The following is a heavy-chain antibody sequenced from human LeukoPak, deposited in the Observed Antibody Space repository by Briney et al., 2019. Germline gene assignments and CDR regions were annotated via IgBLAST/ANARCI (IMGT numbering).Heavy chain of an antibody. CDR2: ISSSSSTI. CDR1: GFTFSSYA. D-gene: IGHD2-8*02. CDR3: ALSPGGYPSWFDP. J-gene: IGHJ5*02. Sequence: GGSLRLSCAASGFTFSSYAMSWVRQAPGKGLEWVSYISSSSSTIYYADSVKGRFTISRDNAKNSLYLQMNSLRVEDTAVYYCALSPGGYPSWFDPWGQGTLVTVSS. V-gene: IGHV3-48*04.